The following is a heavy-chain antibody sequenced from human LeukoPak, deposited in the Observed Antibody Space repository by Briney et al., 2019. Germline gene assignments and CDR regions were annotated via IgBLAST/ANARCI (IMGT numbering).Heavy chain of an antibody. Sequence: GGSLRLSCAASGFTFSSSWMTWVRQAPGKGLEWVANIKQDGSEKYYVDSVKGRFTISRDNSKNTLYLQMNSLRAEDTAVYYCASLVLTGYFDYWGQGTLVTVSS. CDR3: ASLVLTGYFDY. V-gene: IGHV3-7*03. CDR1: GFTFSSSW. J-gene: IGHJ4*02. CDR2: IKQDGSEK. D-gene: IGHD3-9*01.